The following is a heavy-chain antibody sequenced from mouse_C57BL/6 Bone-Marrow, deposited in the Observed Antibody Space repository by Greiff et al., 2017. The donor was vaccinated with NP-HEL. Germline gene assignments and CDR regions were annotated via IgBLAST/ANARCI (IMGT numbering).Heavy chain of an antibody. D-gene: IGHD2-1*01. J-gene: IGHJ2*01. Sequence: QVQLQQSGAELARPGASVKMSCKASGYTFTSYTMHWVKQRPGQGLEWIGYINPSSGYTKYNQKFKDKATLTADKSSSTAYMQLSSLTTEESAVYYCARLIYDGNEYYIDDWGQGTTLTVSS. CDR2: INPSSGYT. V-gene: IGHV1-4*01. CDR3: ARLIYDGNEYYIDD. CDR1: GYTFTSYT.